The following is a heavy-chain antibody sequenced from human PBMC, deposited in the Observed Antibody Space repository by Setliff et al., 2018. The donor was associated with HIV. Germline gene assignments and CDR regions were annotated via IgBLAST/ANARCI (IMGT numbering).Heavy chain of an antibody. D-gene: IGHD6-6*01. V-gene: IGHV1-18*01. Sequence: GASVKVSCKASGYSFTSSGVSWVRRAPGQGLEWMGWINIRNGNTNYAQKFQVRVTMTTDTSTSTAYMGLRSLRSDDTAVYYCAIDEPKNTEAAPGYWGQGTLVTVSS. J-gene: IGHJ4*02. CDR3: AIDEPKNTEAAPGY. CDR1: GYSFTSSG. CDR2: INIRNGNT.